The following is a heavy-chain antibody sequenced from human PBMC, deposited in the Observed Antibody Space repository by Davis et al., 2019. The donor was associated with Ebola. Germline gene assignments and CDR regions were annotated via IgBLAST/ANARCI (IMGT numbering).Heavy chain of an antibody. CDR1: GYSIRSGYY. J-gene: IGHJ2*01. V-gene: IGHV4-38-2*01. CDR3: ARQRAQLAWYFDL. CDR2: CYHSGRT. Sequence: PSETLSLTCAVLGYSIRSGYYWAWIRQSPGKGLEWIGSCYHSGRTSYNASLKSRLTISEDTSKNQFSLKMTSVTVADTAVYYCARQRAQLAWYFDLWGRGTLVTVSS. D-gene: IGHD1-1*01.